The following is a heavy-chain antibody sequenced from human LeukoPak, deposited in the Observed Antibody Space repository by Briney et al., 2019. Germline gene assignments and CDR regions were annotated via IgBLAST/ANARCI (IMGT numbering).Heavy chain of an antibody. CDR1: GGSFSGYY. D-gene: IGHD3-3*01. CDR2: INHSGST. Sequence: SETLSLTCAVYGGSFSGYYWSWIRQLPGKGLEWIGEINHSGSTNYNPSLKSRVTISADTSKNQFSLKLNSVTAADTAVYYCATGWSGYYWTTWGQGTLVAVSS. V-gene: IGHV4-34*01. CDR3: ATGWSGYYWTT. J-gene: IGHJ5*02.